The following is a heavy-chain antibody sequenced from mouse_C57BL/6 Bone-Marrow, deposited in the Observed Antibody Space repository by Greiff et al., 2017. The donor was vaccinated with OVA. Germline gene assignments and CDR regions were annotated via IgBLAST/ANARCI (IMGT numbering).Heavy chain of an antibody. CDR3: ARGGNHGAY. V-gene: IGHV1-4*01. CDR2: INPSSGYT. Sequence: VQLQQSGAELVRPGASVKMSCKASGYTFTSYTMHWVKQRPGQGLEWIGYINPSSGYTKYNQKFKDKAILTAEKSSSTAYMQLSSLTSEDSAVYYCARGGNHGAYWGQGTLVTVSA. CDR1: GYTFTSYT. J-gene: IGHJ3*01.